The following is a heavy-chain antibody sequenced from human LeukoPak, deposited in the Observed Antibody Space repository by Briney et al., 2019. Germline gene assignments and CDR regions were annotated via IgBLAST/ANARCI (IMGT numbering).Heavy chain of an antibody. CDR3: AKSVESAVTTNPYFDY. V-gene: IGHV3-23*01. D-gene: IGHD4-17*01. CDR2: ISGSGGST. Sequence: GGSLRLSCAASGFTFRDYAMSWVRQALGKGRKWVSVISGSGGSTYNVEPVKCRFTISRDNSNNTLYLQMNSLRAEDTAVYYCAKSVESAVTTNPYFDYWGQGILVTVSS. J-gene: IGHJ4*02. CDR1: GFTFRDYA.